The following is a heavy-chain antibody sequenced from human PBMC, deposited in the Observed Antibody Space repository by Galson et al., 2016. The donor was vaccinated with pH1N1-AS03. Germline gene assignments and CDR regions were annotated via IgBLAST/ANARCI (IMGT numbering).Heavy chain of an antibody. CDR3: AKDRNDYRLHYFSGSDV. Sequence: SLRLSCATSGFTFTDFAVSWVRQAPGRGLEWVSATSSSVGSTYYAESVKGRFTISRDYSKNTVDLQMNSLRAEDTAVYYCAKDRNDYRLHYFSGSDVWGQGTTVIVSS. CDR2: TSSSVGST. D-gene: IGHD1-1*01. V-gene: IGHV3-23*01. CDR1: GFTFTDFA. J-gene: IGHJ6*02.